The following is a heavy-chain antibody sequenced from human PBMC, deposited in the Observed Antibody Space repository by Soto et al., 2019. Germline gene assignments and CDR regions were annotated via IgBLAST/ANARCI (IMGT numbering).Heavy chain of an antibody. Sequence: GGSLRLSCAASGFPFSSYSMSWVRQAPGKGLEWVSSISSSSSYIYYADSVKGRFTISRDNAKNSLYLQMNSLRAEDTAVYYCARVGGSYGDFDYGGQGTLVTVSS. D-gene: IGHD1-26*01. CDR1: GFPFSSYS. CDR3: ARVGGSYGDFDY. CDR2: ISSSSSYI. V-gene: IGHV3-21*01. J-gene: IGHJ4*02.